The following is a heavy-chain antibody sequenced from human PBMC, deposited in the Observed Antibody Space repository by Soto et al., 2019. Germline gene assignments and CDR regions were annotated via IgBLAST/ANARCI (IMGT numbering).Heavy chain of an antibody. Sequence: PSETLSLTCTVSGASIRSTDYCWSWIRQAPGKGLEWIGYVYYTGSTYYNPSLMSRLTISVDTSKNQFSLKLTSVTAAETAVYYCVRTAREGAVAPHWFDRWGQGTQVTVSS. V-gene: IGHV4-30-4*01. CDR2: VYYTGST. D-gene: IGHD2-21*02. J-gene: IGHJ5*02. CDR1: GASIRSTDYC. CDR3: VRTAREGAVAPHWFDR.